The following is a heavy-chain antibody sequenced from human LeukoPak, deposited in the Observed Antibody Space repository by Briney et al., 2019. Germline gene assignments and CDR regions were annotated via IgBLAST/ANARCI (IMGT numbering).Heavy chain of an antibody. J-gene: IGHJ4*02. Sequence: SETLSLTCTVSGGSISSYYWSWIRQPPGKGLEWIGYIYYSGSTNYNPSLKSRVTISVDTSKNQFSLKLSSVTAADTAVYYCARWYYDFWSGYYQYYFDYWGQGTLVTVSS. V-gene: IGHV4-59*08. D-gene: IGHD3-3*01. CDR2: IYYSGST. CDR1: GGSISSYY. CDR3: ARWYYDFWSGYYQYYFDY.